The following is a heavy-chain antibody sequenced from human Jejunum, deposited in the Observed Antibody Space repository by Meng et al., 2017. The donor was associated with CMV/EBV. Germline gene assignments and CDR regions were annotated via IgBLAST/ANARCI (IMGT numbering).Heavy chain of an antibody. CDR3: ARGIGHASNNSHDY. J-gene: IGHJ4*02. V-gene: IGHV4-39*06. D-gene: IGHD1-1*01. Sequence: GSVSGSTYYWAWIRQTPGKGPEWIGSMYDTGDTHYNPSLKSRVTTSIDPSKNQFPLKLKSVTAADTAMYFCARGIGHASNNSHDYWGQGTRVTVSS. CDR2: MYDTGDT. CDR1: GSVSGSTYY.